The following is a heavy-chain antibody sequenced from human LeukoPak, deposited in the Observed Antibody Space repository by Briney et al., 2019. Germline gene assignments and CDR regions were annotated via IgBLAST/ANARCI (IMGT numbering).Heavy chain of an antibody. D-gene: IGHD6-19*01. V-gene: IGHV1-46*01. CDR3: AKRGLCSSGRGAADY. CDR2: INPSGGST. J-gene: IGHJ4*02. CDR1: GYTFTSYY. Sequence: GASVKVSCKASGYTFTSYYMHWVRQAPGQGLEWMGIINPSGGSTSYAQKFQGRVTMTRDTSTSTVYMELSSLRSEDTAVYYCAKRGLCSSGRGAADYWGQGILVTVSS.